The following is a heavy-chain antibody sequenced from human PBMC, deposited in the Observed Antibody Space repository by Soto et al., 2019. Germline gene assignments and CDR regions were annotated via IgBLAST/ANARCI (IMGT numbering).Heavy chain of an antibody. V-gene: IGHV4-31*03. CDR2: IYYSGST. J-gene: IGHJ4*02. Sequence: QVQLQESGPGLVKPSQTLSLTCTVSGGSISSGGYYWSWIRQHPGKGLEWIGYIYYSGSTYYNPSLKRRVTISVDTSKNQFALELSSVTAADTAVYYCARGGLEGSYYFDYWGQGTLVTGSS. CDR3: ARGGLEGSYYFDY. CDR1: GGSISSGGYY. D-gene: IGHD3-3*01.